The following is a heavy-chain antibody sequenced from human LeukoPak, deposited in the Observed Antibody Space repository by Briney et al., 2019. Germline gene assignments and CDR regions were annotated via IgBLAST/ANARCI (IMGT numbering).Heavy chain of an antibody. Sequence: ASVKVSCKASGYTFTGYYMHWVRQAPGQGLEWMGWINPNSGGTNYAQKFQGRVTMTRDTSISTAYMELSRLRSDDTAVYYCAREVPKTYYFDYWGQGTLVTVSS. CDR1: GYTFTGYY. CDR3: AREVPKTYYFDY. V-gene: IGHV1-2*02. J-gene: IGHJ4*02. CDR2: INPNSGGT. D-gene: IGHD3-10*01.